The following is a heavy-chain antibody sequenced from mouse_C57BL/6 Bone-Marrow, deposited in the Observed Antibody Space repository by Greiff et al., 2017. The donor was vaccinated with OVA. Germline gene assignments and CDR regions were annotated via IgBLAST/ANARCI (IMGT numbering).Heavy chain of an antibody. CDR2: IRLKSDNYAT. J-gene: IGHJ3*01. D-gene: IGHD4-1*01. V-gene: IGHV6-3*01. Sequence: DVMLVESGGGLVQPGGSMKLSCVASGFTFSNYWMNWVRQSPEKGLEWVAQIRLKSDNYATHYAESVKGRFTISRDDSKSSVYLQINNLRAEDTGIYYCTGLGRAWFAYWGQGTLVTVSA. CDR1: GFTFSNYW. CDR3: TGLGRAWFAY.